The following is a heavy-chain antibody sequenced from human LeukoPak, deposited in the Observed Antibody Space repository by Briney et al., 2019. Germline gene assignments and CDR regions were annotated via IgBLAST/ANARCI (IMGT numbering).Heavy chain of an antibody. CDR3: ARDYSSSWYGMDV. CDR1: GXXISSGGYX. J-gene: IGHJ6*02. V-gene: IGHV4-31*03. D-gene: IGHD6-13*01. Sequence: SETLSXXCTXSGXXISSGGYXWSWIRQHPGKGLXWIGYIYYSGSTYYNPSLKSRVTISVDTSKNQFSLKLSSVTAADTAVYYCARDYSSSWYGMDVWGQGTTVTVSS. CDR2: IYYSGST.